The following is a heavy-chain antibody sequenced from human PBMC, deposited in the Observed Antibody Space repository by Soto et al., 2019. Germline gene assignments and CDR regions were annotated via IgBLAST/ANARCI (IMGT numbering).Heavy chain of an antibody. CDR3: ARVGYYDFWIDI. J-gene: IGHJ3*02. V-gene: IGHV3-7*01. CDR1: GFTFSSYW. CDR2: IKQDGCEK. Sequence: PGGSLRLSCAASGFTFSSYWMSWVRQAPGKGLEWVANIKQDGCEKYYVDSVKGRFTISRDDAKNSLYLQMNSLRAEDTAVYYCARVGYYDFWIDIWGQGTMVTVS. D-gene: IGHD3-3*01.